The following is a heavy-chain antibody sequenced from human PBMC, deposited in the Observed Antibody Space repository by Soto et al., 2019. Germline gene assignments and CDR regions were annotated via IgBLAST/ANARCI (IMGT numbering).Heavy chain of an antibody. J-gene: IGHJ6*02. D-gene: IGHD3-3*01. CDR1: GFTFGDYA. CDR3: TRYTYYDFWSGYLGYYYYGMDV. CDR2: IRSKAYGGTT. Sequence: GGSLRLSCTASGFTFGDYAMSWFRQAPGKGLEWVGFIRSKAYGGTTEYAASVKGRFTISRDDSKSIAYLQMNSLKTEDTAVYYCTRYTYYDFWSGYLGYYYYGMDVWGQGTTVTVSS. V-gene: IGHV3-49*03.